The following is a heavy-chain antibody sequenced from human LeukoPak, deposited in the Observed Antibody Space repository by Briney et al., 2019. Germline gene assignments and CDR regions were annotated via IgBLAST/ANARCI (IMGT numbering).Heavy chain of an antibody. Sequence: HPGGSLRLSCAASGFTFSSYGMHWVRQAPGKGLEWVAVISYDGSNKYYADSVKGRFTISRDNSKNTLYLQMNSLRAEDTAVYYCAKDSSGYYVDYWGQGTLVTVSS. CDR1: GFTFSSYG. CDR2: ISYDGSNK. CDR3: AKDSSGYYVDY. D-gene: IGHD3-22*01. V-gene: IGHV3-30*18. J-gene: IGHJ4*02.